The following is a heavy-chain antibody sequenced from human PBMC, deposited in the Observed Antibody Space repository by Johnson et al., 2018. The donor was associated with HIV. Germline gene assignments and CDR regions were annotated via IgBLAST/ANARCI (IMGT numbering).Heavy chain of an antibody. D-gene: IGHD3-22*01. CDR1: GFTFSTYA. Sequence: VQLVESGGGLVQPGGSLRLSCAASGFTFSTYAIHWVRQAPGKGLEYVSAISNNGGSTYYANSVKGRFTISRDNSKNKLYLQMGSLRAEDMAVYYCARRFYDSSGAGFDIWGQGTMVTVSS. V-gene: IGHV3-64*01. J-gene: IGHJ3*02. CDR3: ARRFYDSSGAGFDI. CDR2: ISNNGGST.